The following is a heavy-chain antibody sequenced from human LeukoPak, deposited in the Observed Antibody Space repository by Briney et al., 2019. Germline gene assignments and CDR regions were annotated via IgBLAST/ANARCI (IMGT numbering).Heavy chain of an antibody. V-gene: IGHV1-69*04. CDR1: GGTFSSYA. CDR2: IIPILGIA. Sequence: ASVKVSCKASGGTFSSYAISWVRQAPGQGLEWMGRIIPILGIANYAQKFQGRVTITADKSTSTAYMELSSLRSEDTAVYYCARVEASYYYMDVWGKGTTVTVSS. J-gene: IGHJ6*03. CDR3: ARVEASYYYMDV.